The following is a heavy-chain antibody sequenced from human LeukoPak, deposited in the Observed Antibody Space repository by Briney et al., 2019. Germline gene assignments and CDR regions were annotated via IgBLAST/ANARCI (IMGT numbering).Heavy chain of an antibody. CDR2: VYSAGA. Sequence: ASETLSLTCTVSGGSIDNYYWSWIRQPAGKGLEWIGRVYSAGAIYTPSLKSRVSMSLDTSRNQLSLKVTSVTAADTAVYFCARAQTPSWFEPWGQGTPVTVSS. J-gene: IGHJ5*02. CDR3: ARAQTPSWFEP. V-gene: IGHV4-4*07. CDR1: GGSIDNYY.